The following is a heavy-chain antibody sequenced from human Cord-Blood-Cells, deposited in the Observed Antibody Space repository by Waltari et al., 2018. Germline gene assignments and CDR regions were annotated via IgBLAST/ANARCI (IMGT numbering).Heavy chain of an antibody. J-gene: IGHJ4*02. V-gene: IGHV1-24*01. CDR2: FDPEDGET. D-gene: IGHD6-19*01. CDR3: ATVWGWYRLFDY. CDR1: GYTLTALS. Sequence: QVQLVQSGAEVKKPGAPVKVSCKVSGYTLTALSMHWVRQAPGKGLEWMGGFDPEDGETIYAQKFQGRVTMTEDTSTDTAYMELSSLRSEDTAVYYCATVWGWYRLFDYWGQGTLVTVSS.